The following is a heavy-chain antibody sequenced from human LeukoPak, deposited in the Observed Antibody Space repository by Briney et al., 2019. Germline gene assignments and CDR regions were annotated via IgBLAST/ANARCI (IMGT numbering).Heavy chain of an antibody. CDR2: IRYDGSNK. CDR1: GFTFSSYG. Sequence: GGSLRLSCAASGFTFSSYGMHWVRQAPGKGLEWVAFIRYDGSNKYYADSAKGRFTISRDNSKNTLYLQMNSLRAEDTAVYYCAKVTAMGPRDAFDIWGQGTMVTVSS. V-gene: IGHV3-30*02. CDR3: AKVTAMGPRDAFDI. D-gene: IGHD5-18*01. J-gene: IGHJ3*02.